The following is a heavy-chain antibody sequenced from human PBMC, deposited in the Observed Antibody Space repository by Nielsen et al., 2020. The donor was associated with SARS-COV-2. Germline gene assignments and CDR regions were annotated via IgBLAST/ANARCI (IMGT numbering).Heavy chain of an antibody. D-gene: IGHD3-22*01. J-gene: IGHJ3*02. CDR3: AREQWLLRTDAFDI. Sequence: GESLKISCAASGFTFSSYAMSWVRQAPGKGLEWVSAISGSGGSTYYADSVKGRFTISRDNSKNTLYLQMNSLRAEDTAVYYCAREQWLLRTDAFDIWGQGTMVTVSS. CDR1: GFTFSSYA. V-gene: IGHV3-23*01. CDR2: ISGSGGST.